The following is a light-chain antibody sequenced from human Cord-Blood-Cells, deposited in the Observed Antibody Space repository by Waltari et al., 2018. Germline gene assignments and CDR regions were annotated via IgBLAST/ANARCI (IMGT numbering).Light chain of an antibody. CDR3: SSYAGSNNLGV. J-gene: IGLJ2*01. Sequence: QSALTQPPSASGSPGQSVTISCTGTRSDVGGYNYVSWYQQHPGKAPKLMIYEVSKRPSGLPDRFSGSKSGNTASLTVSGLQAEDEADYYCSSYAGSNNLGVFGGGTKLTVL. CDR1: RSDVGGYNY. CDR2: EVS. V-gene: IGLV2-8*01.